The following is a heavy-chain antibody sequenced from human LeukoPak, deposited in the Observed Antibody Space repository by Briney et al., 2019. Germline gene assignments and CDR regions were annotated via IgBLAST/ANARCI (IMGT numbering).Heavy chain of an antibody. J-gene: IGHJ4*02. Sequence: QSGGSLRLSCAASGFTFSSYAMHWVRQAPGKGLEWVAVISYDGSNKYYADSVKSRFTISRDNSKNTLYLQMNSLRAEDTAVYYCAREPGSSSSFDYWGQGTLVTVSS. CDR1: GFTFSSYA. CDR2: ISYDGSNK. V-gene: IGHV3-30-3*01. CDR3: AREPGSSSSFDY. D-gene: IGHD6-13*01.